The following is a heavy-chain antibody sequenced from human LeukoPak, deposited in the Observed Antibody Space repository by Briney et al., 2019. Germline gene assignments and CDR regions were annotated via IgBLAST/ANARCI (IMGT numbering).Heavy chain of an antibody. CDR2: ISSSGSTI. D-gene: IGHD4-11*01. CDR3: ARDQPTVSR. V-gene: IGHV3-48*04. J-gene: IGHJ1*01. CDR1: GFTFSSYS. Sequence: GGSLRLSCAASGFTFSSYSMNWVRQAPGKGLEWVSYISSSGSTIYYADSVKGRFTISRDDAKNSLYLQMNSLRAEDTAVYYCARDQPTVSRWGQGTLVTVSS.